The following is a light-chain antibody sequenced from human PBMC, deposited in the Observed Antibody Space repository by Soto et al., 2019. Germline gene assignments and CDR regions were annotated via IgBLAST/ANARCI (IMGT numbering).Light chain of an antibody. CDR2: GAY. J-gene: IGKJ4*01. Sequence: EIVLTQSPGTLSLSPGERATLSCRASQSVSNNYLAWYQQKAGQAPRLLISGAYNRATGIPDRFSGTGSGTDFTLTITRLEPEDSASYYCQQYGGSPLVTFGGGTKVEI. V-gene: IGKV3-20*01. CDR1: QSVSNNY. CDR3: QQYGGSPLVT.